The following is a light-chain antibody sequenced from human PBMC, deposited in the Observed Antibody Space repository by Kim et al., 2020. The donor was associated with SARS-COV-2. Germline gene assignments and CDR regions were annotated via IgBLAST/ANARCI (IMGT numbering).Light chain of an antibody. V-gene: IGKV1-27*01. Sequence: TCRSGVPSRFSGSGSGPDFSLTISSLQPEDVATYYWQQYNSAAWTFGQETKVDIK. CDR3: QQYNSAAWT. J-gene: IGKJ1*01.